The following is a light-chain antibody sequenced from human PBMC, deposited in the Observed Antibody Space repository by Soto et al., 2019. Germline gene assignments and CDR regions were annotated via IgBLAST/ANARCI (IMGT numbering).Light chain of an antibody. CDR3: QQYHEYW. CDR2: DAS. V-gene: IGKV1-5*02. J-gene: IGKJ1*01. Sequence: IQINPSHSTLSSFVGDRVTLICRASHSINNWLAWYQQKPGKAPKLLIYDASSLESGVPSRFSGSGSGTEFTLTISSLQPDDFATYYCQQYHEYWFGQGTKVDIK. CDR1: HSINNW.